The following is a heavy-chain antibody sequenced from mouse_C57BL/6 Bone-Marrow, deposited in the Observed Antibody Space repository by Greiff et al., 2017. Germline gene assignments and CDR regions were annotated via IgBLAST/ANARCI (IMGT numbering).Heavy chain of an antibody. J-gene: IGHJ4*01. CDR3: ARGYYGSSYGYYAMDY. CDR1: GYTFTDYN. CDR2: INPNNGGT. V-gene: IGHV1-18*01. Sequence: VQLQQSGPELVKPGASVKIPCKASGYTFTDYNMDWVKQSHGKSLEWIGDINPNNGGTIYNQKFKGKATLTVDKSSSTAYMELRSLTSEDTAVYYCARGYYGSSYGYYAMDYWGQGTSVTVSS. D-gene: IGHD1-1*01.